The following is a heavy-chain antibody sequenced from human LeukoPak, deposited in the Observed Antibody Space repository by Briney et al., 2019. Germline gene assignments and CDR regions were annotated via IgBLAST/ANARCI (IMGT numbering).Heavy chain of an antibody. Sequence: ASVKVSCKASGYKFTGYYMHWVRQAPGQGLEWMGWIDPSSGDSHHAQKFQGRVTMTRDTSISTAYMELSRLRSDDTAVYYCAREIGGILVFDYWGQGTLVTVSS. D-gene: IGHD5-18*01. CDR1: GYKFTGYY. CDR2: IDPSSGDS. V-gene: IGHV1-2*02. J-gene: IGHJ4*02. CDR3: AREIGGILVFDY.